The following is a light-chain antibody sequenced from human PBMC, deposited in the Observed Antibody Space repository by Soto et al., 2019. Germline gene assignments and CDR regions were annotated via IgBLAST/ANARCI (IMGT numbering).Light chain of an antibody. V-gene: IGKV1-39*01. CDR3: QQSHNTPWT. CDR2: EAS. CDR1: QTISNY. J-gene: IGKJ1*01. Sequence: DIQMTQSPSSLSASVGDRVTITCRAGQTISNYLNWFQQKPGKAPKLLIYEASNLQSGVPSRFSGSGSGTDFTLTISSLQPEDFATYYCQQSHNTPWTFGQGTKVDIK.